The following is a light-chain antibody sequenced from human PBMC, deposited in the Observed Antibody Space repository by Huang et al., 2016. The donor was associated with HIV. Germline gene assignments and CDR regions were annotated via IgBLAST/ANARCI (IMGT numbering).Light chain of an antibody. CDR1: QAIGHS. J-gene: IGKJ4*02. Sequence: AIQLTQSPSSVSASVGDRVTVTCRASQAIGHSLAWYQHKPGKAPKRLIYGGSILQSGVSPRFSGNGSGTDFSLTISSLRSEDFATYFCQLLRSYPLTFGGGTDV. CDR2: GGS. CDR3: QLLRSYPLT. V-gene: IGKV1-13*02.